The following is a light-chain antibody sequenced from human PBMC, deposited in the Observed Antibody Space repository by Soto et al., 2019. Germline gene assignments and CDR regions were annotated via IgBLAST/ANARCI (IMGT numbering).Light chain of an antibody. V-gene: IGKV4-1*01. CDR1: QSVLYSSNNKNY. Sequence: DIVMTQSPDSLAVSLGERATINCKSSQSVLYSSNNKNYLAWYQQKPGQPPKLLIYWASTRESGVPDRFSGSGSGTDFPLTISRVEPEDFALYYCQQYGTSLWTFGQGTKVDIK. CDR3: QQYGTSLWT. J-gene: IGKJ1*01. CDR2: WAS.